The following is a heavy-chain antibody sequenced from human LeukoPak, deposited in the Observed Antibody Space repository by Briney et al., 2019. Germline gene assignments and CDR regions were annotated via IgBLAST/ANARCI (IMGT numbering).Heavy chain of an antibody. J-gene: IGHJ5*02. V-gene: IGHV3-73*01. CDR2: IRSKANSYAT. D-gene: IGHD5-18*01. CDR1: VFTFSGSA. Sequence: PGGSLKLSCAASVFTFSGSAMHWVRQASGKGLEWVGRIRSKANSYATAYAASVKGRFTISRDDSKNTAYLQMNSLKTEDTAVYYCTTVDTSTWGQGTLVTVSS. CDR3: TTVDTST.